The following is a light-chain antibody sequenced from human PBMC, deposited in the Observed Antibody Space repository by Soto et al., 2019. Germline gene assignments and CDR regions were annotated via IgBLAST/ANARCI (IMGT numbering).Light chain of an antibody. V-gene: IGLV1-44*01. J-gene: IGLJ2*01. CDR1: SSNIGGNT. CDR2: GDT. Sequence: QLVLTQPPSASGTPGQRVTISCSGSSSNIGGNTVNWYQHLPGTAPKLLIHGDTLRPSGVPDRFSGSKSGTSASLAISGLQSEDEAEYYCATWDDSLNGVLFGGGTKLTVL. CDR3: ATWDDSLNGVL.